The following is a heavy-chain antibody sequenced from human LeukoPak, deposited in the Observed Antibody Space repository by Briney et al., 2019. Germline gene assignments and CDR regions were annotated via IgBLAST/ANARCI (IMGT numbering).Heavy chain of an antibody. D-gene: IGHD6-19*01. CDR2: IYYSGST. J-gene: IGHJ4*02. Sequence: SAPLSLTCTVSGGSISSYYWSWIRQPPGKGLEWIGYIYYSGSTNYNPSLKSRVTISVDTSKNQFSLKLSSVTAADTAVYYCARRQQWLETPYYFDYWGQGTLVTVSS. CDR3: ARRQQWLETPYYFDY. V-gene: IGHV4-59*12. CDR1: GGSISSYY.